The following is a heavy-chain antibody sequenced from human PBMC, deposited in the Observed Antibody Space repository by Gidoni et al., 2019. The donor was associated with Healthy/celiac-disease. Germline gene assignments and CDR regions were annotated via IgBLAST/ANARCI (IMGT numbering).Heavy chain of an antibody. V-gene: IGHV3-30*18. CDR1: GFTFSSYG. D-gene: IGHD1-26*01. CDR2: ISYDGSNK. CDR3: AKDEGATTYYYYGMDV. Sequence: GGGVVQPGRSLRLSCAASGFTFSSYGMHWVRQAPGKGLEWVAVISYDGSNKYYADSVKGRFTISRDNSKNTLYLQMNSLRAEDTAVYYCAKDEGATTYYYYGMDVWGQGTTVTVSS. J-gene: IGHJ6*02.